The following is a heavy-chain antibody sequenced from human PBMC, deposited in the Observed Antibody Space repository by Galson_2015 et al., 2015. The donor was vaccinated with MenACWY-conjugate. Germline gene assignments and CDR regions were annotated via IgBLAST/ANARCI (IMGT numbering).Heavy chain of an antibody. CDR2: IDPGESRT. Sequence: QSGAEGKKPGESLMISWKGSGYSFPGYWVSWGRQMSVKGLEWMGRIDPGESRTNYSPSFQGQVTISADKSISTAYLQWSSLSASDTAMDYCARRGYSYGYDYWGQGTLVTVSS. J-gene: IGHJ4*02. CDR1: GYSFPGYW. CDR3: ARRGYSYGYDY. D-gene: IGHD5-18*01. V-gene: IGHV5-10-1*01.